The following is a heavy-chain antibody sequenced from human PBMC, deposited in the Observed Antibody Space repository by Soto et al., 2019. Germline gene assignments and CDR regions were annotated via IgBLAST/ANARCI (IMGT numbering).Heavy chain of an antibody. J-gene: IGHJ4*02. CDR3: AKGGETYYYDRSGYFADY. V-gene: IGHV3-30*18. Sequence: QVQLVESGGGVVQPGRSLRLSCAASGFTFSSYGMHWVRQAPGKGLEWVAVISYDGSNKYYADSVKGQFTISRDNSKNALYLQMNSLRAEDTAVYYCAKGGETYYYDRSGYFADYWGQGTLVTVSS. CDR2: ISYDGSNK. D-gene: IGHD3-22*01. CDR1: GFTFSSYG.